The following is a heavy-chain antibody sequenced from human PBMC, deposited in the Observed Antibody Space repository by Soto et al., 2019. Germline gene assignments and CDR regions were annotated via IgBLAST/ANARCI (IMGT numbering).Heavy chain of an antibody. CDR2: IYYSGST. D-gene: IGHD2-2*01. CDR3: ARDDPVGRHAFDI. J-gene: IGHJ3*02. CDR1: GGSISSSSYC. Sequence: SSETLSLTCTVSGGSISSSSYCWGWIRQPPGKGLEWIGSIYYSGSTYYNPSLKSRGTISVDTSKNQFSLKLSSVTAADTAADYGARDDPVGRHAFDIWGQGKMGTVSS. V-gene: IGHV4-39*02.